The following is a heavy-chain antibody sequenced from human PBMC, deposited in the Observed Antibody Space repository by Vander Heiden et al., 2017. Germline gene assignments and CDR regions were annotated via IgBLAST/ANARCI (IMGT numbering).Heavy chain of an antibody. J-gene: IGHJ4*02. Sequence: QITLTESGPTLVKPTQTLTLTCTFSGFSLSTSGVGVGWIRQPPGKALEWLALIYWDDDKRYSPSLKSRLTITKDTSKNQVVLTMTNMDPVDTATYYCAHSVGFLELLSAYYFDYWGQGTLVTVSS. D-gene: IGHD3-3*01. CDR1: GFSLSTSGVG. V-gene: IGHV2-5*02. CDR2: IYWDDDK. CDR3: AHSVGFLELLSAYYFDY.